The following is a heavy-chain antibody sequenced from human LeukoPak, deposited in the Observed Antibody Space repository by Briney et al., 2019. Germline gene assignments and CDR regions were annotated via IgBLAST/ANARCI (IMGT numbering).Heavy chain of an antibody. D-gene: IGHD6-13*01. Sequence: ASVKVSCKASGYTFSSYAISWVRQAPGQGLEWMGGIIPIFDTGNYAQRFQGRLTITADESTSTAYMELSSLRAEDTAVYYCARKDSSSWRSFDYWGQGTLVTVSS. J-gene: IGHJ4*02. CDR1: GYTFSSYA. CDR2: IIPIFDTG. CDR3: ARKDSSSWRSFDY. V-gene: IGHV1-69*13.